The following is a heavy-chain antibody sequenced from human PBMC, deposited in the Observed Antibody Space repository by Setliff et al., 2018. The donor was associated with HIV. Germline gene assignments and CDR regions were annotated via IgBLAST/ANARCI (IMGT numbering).Heavy chain of an antibody. J-gene: IGHJ5*02. Sequence: PSETLSLTCTVSGYSISSGYYWGWIRQPPGKGLEWIANIYHSGSTYYNPSLKSRVTISLDTSKNHFSLKLSSVTAADTAVYYCARGRAEYVAVAVTGSWFDPWGQGTLVTVSS. CDR1: GYSISSGYY. CDR2: IYHSGST. V-gene: IGHV4-38-2*02. D-gene: IGHD6-19*01. CDR3: ARGRAEYVAVAVTGSWFDP.